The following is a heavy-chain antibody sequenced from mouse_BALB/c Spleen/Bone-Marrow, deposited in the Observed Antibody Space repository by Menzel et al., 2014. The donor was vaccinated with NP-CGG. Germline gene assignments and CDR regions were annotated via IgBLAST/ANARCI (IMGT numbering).Heavy chain of an antibody. CDR3: TRDDSPYWYFDV. Sequence: EVKLQESGPELEKPGASVKISCKASGYSFTAYNMNWVKQSNGKSLEWIGSIDPYYGGTSYNQKFKGKATLTVDKSSSTAYMQLKNLTPEDSAVYYCTRDDSPYWYFDVWGAGTTVTVSS. CDR2: IDPYYGGT. D-gene: IGHD2-4*01. CDR1: GYSFTAYN. V-gene: IGHV1-39*01. J-gene: IGHJ1*01.